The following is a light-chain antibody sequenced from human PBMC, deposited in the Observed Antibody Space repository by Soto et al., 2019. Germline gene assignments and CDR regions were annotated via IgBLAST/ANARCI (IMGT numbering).Light chain of an antibody. CDR1: QSVVTY. CDR3: QQRSNWPPLT. Sequence: EVVLTQSPATPSLSPGERATLSCRASQSVVTYLAWYQHKPGQAPRLLIYDASNRATGIPARFSGSGSGTDFTLTISSLEPEDFAIYYCQQRSNWPPLTFGGGTKVEIK. CDR2: DAS. J-gene: IGKJ4*01. V-gene: IGKV3-11*01.